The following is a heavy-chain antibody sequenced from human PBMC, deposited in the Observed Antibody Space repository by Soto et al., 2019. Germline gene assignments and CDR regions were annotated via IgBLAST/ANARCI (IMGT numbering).Heavy chain of an antibody. CDR2: IWYDGGIE. D-gene: IGHD1-20*01. V-gene: IGHV3-33*01. J-gene: IGHJ5*02. Sequence: GGSLRLSCAASGFTFSTYAIHWVRQAPGKGLQWLAVIWYDGGIEYYSDSVKGRFTISGDNSKNTLYLKMNSLRVEDTAVYYCARDLTGSQGWFDPWGQGTLVTVSS. CDR3: ARDLTGSQGWFDP. CDR1: GFTFSTYA.